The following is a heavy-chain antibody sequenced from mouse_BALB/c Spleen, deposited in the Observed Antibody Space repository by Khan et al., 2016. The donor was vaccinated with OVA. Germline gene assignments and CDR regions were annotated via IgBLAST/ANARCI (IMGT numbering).Heavy chain of an antibody. CDR1: GFTFSGFG. CDR3: ARTGYYYFDY. CDR2: INDGSNNI. J-gene: IGHJ2*01. V-gene: IGHV5-17*02. D-gene: IGHD2-3*01. Sequence: EVELVESGGGLVQTGGSRKLSCAASGFTFSGFGMHWVRQTPEKGLEWVAYINDGSNNIYYADTVKGRFTISRDNPQNTLFLPMTSLRSEDTAMYYCARTGYYYFDYWGQGTTLTVSS.